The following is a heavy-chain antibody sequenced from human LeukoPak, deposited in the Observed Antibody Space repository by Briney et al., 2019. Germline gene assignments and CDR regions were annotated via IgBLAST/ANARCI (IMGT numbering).Heavy chain of an antibody. CDR1: GFTLSSYE. J-gene: IGHJ4*02. V-gene: IGHV3-48*03. Sequence: PGGSLRLSGAASGFTLSSYEMNWVRQAPGKGLEWVSYISSSGSTIYYADSVKGRFTISRDNAKNSLYLQMNSLRAEDTAVYYCARRGSALDYWGQGTLVTVSS. CDR2: ISSSGSTI. CDR3: ARRGSALDY. D-gene: IGHD2-15*01.